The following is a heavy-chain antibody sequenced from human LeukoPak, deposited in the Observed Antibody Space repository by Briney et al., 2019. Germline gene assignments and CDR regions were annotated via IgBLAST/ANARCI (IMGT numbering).Heavy chain of an antibody. V-gene: IGHV1-46*01. J-gene: IGHJ5*02. CDR3: ARERDPEYYGSGGGDWFDP. CDR1: GYTFTGYW. CDR2: ISPSGGST. Sequence: GASVKLSCKAFGYTFTGYWMHWVRQAPGQGPEWMGVISPSGGSTIYAQKFKGRVTMTTDTSTSTAYMELRSLRSDDRAVYYCARERDPEYYGSGGGDWFDPWGQGTLVTVSS. D-gene: IGHD3-10*01.